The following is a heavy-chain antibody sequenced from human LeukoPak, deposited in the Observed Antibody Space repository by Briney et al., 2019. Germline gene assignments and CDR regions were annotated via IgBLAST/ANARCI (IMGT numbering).Heavy chain of an antibody. V-gene: IGHV4-39*01. D-gene: IGHD6-19*01. J-gene: IGHJ4*02. CDR2: IYYSGGT. Sequence: NPSETLSLTCTVSGGSIGTSSYYWGWVRQPPGKGLEWIGTIYYSGGTFYNPSLKSRVTISLDTSKNQFSLNLNSVTAADTAVYYCARHAVYAGSGWAFDYWGQGTLVTVFS. CDR3: ARHAVYAGSGWAFDY. CDR1: GGSIGTSSYY.